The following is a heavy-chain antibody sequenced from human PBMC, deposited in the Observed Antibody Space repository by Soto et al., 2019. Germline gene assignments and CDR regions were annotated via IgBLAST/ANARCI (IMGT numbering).Heavy chain of an antibody. Sequence: EVQLVESGGGLIQPGGSLRLSCAASGFTVSSNYMSWVRQAPGKGLEWVSVIYSGGSTYYADSVKGRFTISRDNSKNTLYLQMNSLRAEDTAVYYCARVLSHYYYYYGMDVRGQGTTVTVSS. V-gene: IGHV3-53*01. CDR1: GFTVSSNY. CDR3: ARVLSHYYYYYGMDV. CDR2: IYSGGST. J-gene: IGHJ6*02.